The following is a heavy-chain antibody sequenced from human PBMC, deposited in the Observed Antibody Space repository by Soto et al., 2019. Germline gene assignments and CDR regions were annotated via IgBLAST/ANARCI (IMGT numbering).Heavy chain of an antibody. CDR3: ARGQFCPNH. V-gene: IGHV3-11*01. CDR2: ISHSDGTI. D-gene: IGHD3-3*02. J-gene: IGHJ4*02. CDR1: GFTFTDYY. Sequence: QVELVDSGGGLVRPGGSLRLSCAASGFTFTDYYMSWIRQTPGKGLEWVSYISHSDGTIFDAESVKGRFTISRDNANNSVYLQMNSRRVEDTGVYYCARGQFCPNHWGQGTLVTVSS.